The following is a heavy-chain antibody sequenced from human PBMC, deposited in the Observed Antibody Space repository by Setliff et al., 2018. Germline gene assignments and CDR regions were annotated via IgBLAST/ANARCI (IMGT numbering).Heavy chain of an antibody. D-gene: IGHD1-20*01. V-gene: IGHV1-18*01. CDR3: AKGGNITRETYYYYGMDV. Sequence: ASVKVSCKASGYTFTDYGITWVRQAPGQGLEWMGWVSGHTGNTYYAHRFQGRVTLTTDTSTSTAYMELRSLRSDDTAVYYCAKGGNITRETYYYYGMDVWGQGTTVTVSS. J-gene: IGHJ6*02. CDR1: GYTFTDYG. CDR2: VSGHTGNT.